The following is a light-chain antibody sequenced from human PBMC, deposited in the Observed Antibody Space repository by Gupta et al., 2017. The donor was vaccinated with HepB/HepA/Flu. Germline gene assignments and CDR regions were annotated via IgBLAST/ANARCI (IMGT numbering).Light chain of an antibody. CDR2: DVS. Sequence: QSALTQPASVSGSPGQSITISCTGTSSDVVAYNYVSWYQQHPGTAPKLLIYDVSDRPSGVPKRFSGSKSGTTASLIISGLQAGDEADYYCSSFNNSRTHGVFGGGTKLTVL. CDR1: SSDVVAYNY. V-gene: IGLV2-14*03. CDR3: SSFNNSRTHGV. J-gene: IGLJ2*01.